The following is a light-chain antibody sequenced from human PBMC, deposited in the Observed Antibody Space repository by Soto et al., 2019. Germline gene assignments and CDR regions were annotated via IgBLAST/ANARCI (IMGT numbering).Light chain of an antibody. CDR2: AAS. Sequence: EIVLTQSPGTLSLSPGERATLSCRANQSVSSSYLAWYQQKPGQAPRPLIYAASSRATGIPDRFSGSGSGTDFTLTISRLEPEDFAVYYCQQYGSSPMYTFGQGTKLEIK. CDR3: QQYGSSPMYT. CDR1: QSVSSSY. J-gene: IGKJ2*01. V-gene: IGKV3-20*01.